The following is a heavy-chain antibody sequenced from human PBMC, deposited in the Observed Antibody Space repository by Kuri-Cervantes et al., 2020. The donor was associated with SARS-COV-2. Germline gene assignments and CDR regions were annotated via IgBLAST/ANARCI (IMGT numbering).Heavy chain of an antibody. J-gene: IGHJ4*02. CDR1: GFTLSSYG. D-gene: IGHD3-16*01. V-gene: IGHV3-30*18. CDR3: AKGPRWGMGDARFDF. Sequence: GGSLRLSCAASGFTLSSYGMHWVRQAPGKGLEWVAVISYDGNDKYYADSVKGRFTISRDNSKNTLYLQMNSLRAEDTAVYYCAKGPRWGMGDARFDFWGQGTLVTVSS. CDR2: ISYDGNDK.